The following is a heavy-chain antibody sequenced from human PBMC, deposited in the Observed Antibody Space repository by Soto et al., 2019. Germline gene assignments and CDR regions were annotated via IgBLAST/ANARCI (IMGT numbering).Heavy chain of an antibody. CDR3: AHSALKRITFGAVGVTGYDY. J-gene: IGHJ4*02. CDR2: IYWDDDK. Sequence: QITLKESGPTLVKPTQTLTLTCTFSGFSLSTSGVGVGWIRQPPGKALEWLALIYWDDDKRYSPSLKSRLTITKDASKNSVVRTMTNMDPVDTPTSYFAHSALKRITFGAVGVTGYDYWGQGTLVTVSS. V-gene: IGHV2-5*02. CDR1: GFSLSTSGVG. D-gene: IGHD3-16*01.